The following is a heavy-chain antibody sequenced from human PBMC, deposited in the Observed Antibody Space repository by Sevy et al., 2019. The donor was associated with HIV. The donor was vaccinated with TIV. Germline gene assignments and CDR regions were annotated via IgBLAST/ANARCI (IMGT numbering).Heavy chain of an antibody. CDR3: LPGKRGDYTNDAFDL. CDR1: GYNFDDFG. CDR2: VTWSGSTA. Sequence: GGSLRLSCEASGYNFDDFGMNWVRQGPGKGLEWVSGVTWSGSTAGYAHSVKGRFTISRDNAKNALYLQLNSLRAEDTALYYCLPGKRGDYTNDAFDLWGQGTFVTISS. V-gene: IGHV3-20*04. D-gene: IGHD4-17*01. J-gene: IGHJ3*01.